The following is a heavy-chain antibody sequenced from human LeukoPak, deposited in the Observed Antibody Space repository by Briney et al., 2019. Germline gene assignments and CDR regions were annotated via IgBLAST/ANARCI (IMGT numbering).Heavy chain of an antibody. CDR3: AKSGGYGLIDY. Sequence: SETLSLTCTVSGDSISSSNYYWGWIRQPPGKGLEWIGSIYSSGSTYYNASLQSRVTISIETSKNRISLRLNSVTAADTAMYYCAKSGGYGLIDYWGQGTLVTVSS. D-gene: IGHD1-26*01. V-gene: IGHV4-39*01. CDR2: IYSSGST. J-gene: IGHJ4*02. CDR1: GDSISSSNYY.